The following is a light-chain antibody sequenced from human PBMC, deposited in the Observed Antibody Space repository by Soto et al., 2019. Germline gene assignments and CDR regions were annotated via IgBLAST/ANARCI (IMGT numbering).Light chain of an antibody. J-gene: IGKJ1*01. CDR3: QQYNKWPRT. CDR1: QSVSSN. Sequence: EIVMTQSPATLSVSPGERATFSCRASQSVSSNLAWYQQKPGQAPRLLIYGASIRATGIPARFSGSGSGTEFTLTISSLQSEDFAVYYCQQYNKWPRTFGQGTKVDNK. CDR2: GAS. V-gene: IGKV3-15*01.